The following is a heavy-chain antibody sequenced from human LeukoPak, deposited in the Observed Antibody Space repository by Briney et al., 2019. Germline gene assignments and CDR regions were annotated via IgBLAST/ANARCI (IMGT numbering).Heavy chain of an antibody. CDR1: GFTFSSYS. D-gene: IGHD3-9*01. V-gene: IGHV3-21*01. CDR2: ISSSSSYI. J-gene: IGHJ4*02. CDR3: ARVPSGWLFYFDY. Sequence: GGSLRLSCAASGFTFSSYSMNWVRQAPGKGLEWVSSISSSSSYIYYADSVKGRFTISRDNAKNSLYLQMNSLRAEDTAVYYCARVPSGWLFYFDYWGQGTLVTVSS.